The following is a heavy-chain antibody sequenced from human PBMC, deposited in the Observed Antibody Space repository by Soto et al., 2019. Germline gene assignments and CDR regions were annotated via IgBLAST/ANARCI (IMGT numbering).Heavy chain of an antibody. CDR1: GFTVSSYG. Sequence: QVQLVESGGGGVQPGRSLRLSCAASGFTVSSYGMHWVRQAPGKGLEWVAFIWHDGGNKFYAESVKGRFTISRDNSKNTLYLQITSLSAEDTAMYYCARDGDVNTGFGKDYWGQGTMVTVSS. V-gene: IGHV3-33*01. J-gene: IGHJ4*02. CDR3: ARDGDVNTGFGKDY. D-gene: IGHD3-16*01. CDR2: IWHDGGNK.